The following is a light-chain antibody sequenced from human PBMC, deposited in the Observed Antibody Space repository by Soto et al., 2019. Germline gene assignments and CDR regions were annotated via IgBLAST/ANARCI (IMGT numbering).Light chain of an antibody. V-gene: IGKV1-5*01. CDR2: DAS. J-gene: IGKJ4*01. Sequence: DIQMTQSHSTLSASVGDRVTITCRASQTISTWLAWYQHKPGKAPNLLIYDASTLMSGVPSRFSGSGSGTDFSLTISSLQPEDVATYYCQYLNSFPLSFGGGTKVDIK. CDR3: QYLNSFPLS. CDR1: QTISTW.